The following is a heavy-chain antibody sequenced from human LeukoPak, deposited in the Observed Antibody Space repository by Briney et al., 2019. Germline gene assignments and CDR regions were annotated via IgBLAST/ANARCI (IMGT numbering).Heavy chain of an antibody. V-gene: IGHV4-61*05. CDR3: ASFSSGHYY. D-gene: IGHD3-22*01. J-gene: IGHJ4*02. CDR2: IYYSGST. Sequence: SETLSLTCTVSGGSISSSSYYWGWIRQPPGKGLEWIGYIYYSGSTNYNPSLKSRVTISVDTSKNQFSLKLSSVTAADTAVYYCASFSSGHYYWGQGTLVTVSS. CDR1: GGSISSSSYY.